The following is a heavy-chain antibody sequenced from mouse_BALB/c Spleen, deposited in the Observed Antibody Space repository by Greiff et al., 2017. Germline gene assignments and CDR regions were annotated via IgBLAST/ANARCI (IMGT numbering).Heavy chain of an antibody. CDR1: GFTFSSFG. J-gene: IGHJ3*01. V-gene: IGHV5-17*02. Sequence: DVQLVESGGGLVQPGGSRKLSCAASGFTFSSFGMHWVRQAPEKGLEWVAYISSGSSTIYYADTVKGRFTISRDNPKNTLFLQMTSLRSEDTAMYYCAKDYGRGFAYWGQGTLVTVSA. CDR2: ISSGSSTI. D-gene: IGHD1-1*01. CDR3: AKDYGRGFAY.